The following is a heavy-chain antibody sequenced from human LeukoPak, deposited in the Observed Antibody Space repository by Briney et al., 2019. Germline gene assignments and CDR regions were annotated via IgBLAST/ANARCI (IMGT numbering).Heavy chain of an antibody. CDR3: AKSFRDLKSYKYYYDSDV. V-gene: IGHV3-33*03. Sequence: GTSLRLSCVGSGFNFGFFGMHWVRQAPGQGLEWVANIWSDLGNTYYADSVKGRFIISRENQTNTVYLELSNLSVEDTAVYYCAKSFRDLKSYKYYYDSDVWGKGATVTVAS. J-gene: IGHJ6*03. D-gene: IGHD5-24*01. CDR2: IWSDLGNT. CDR1: GFNFGFFG.